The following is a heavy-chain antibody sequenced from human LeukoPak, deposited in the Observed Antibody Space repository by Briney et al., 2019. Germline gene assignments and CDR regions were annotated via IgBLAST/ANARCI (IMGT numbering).Heavy chain of an antibody. CDR3: AKDSSIAAADHPRDYYYYYGMDV. D-gene: IGHD6-13*01. J-gene: IGHJ6*02. Sequence: GGSLRLSCAASGFTFDDYAMHWVRQAPGKGLEWVSGISWNSGSIGYADSVKGRFTISRDNAKNSLYLQMNSLRAEDTALYYCAKDSSIAAADHPRDYYYYYGMDVWGQGTTVTVSS. CDR2: ISWNSGSI. V-gene: IGHV3-9*01. CDR1: GFTFDDYA.